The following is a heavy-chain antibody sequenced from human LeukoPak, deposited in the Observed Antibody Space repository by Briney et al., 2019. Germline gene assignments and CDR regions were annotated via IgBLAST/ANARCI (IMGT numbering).Heavy chain of an antibody. CDR1: GGSFSSYY. V-gene: IGHV4-59*12. D-gene: IGHD3-3*01. CDR2: IYYSGST. CDR3: ARGSIYYDFWSGYYSSGFHFDY. J-gene: IGHJ4*02. Sequence: SETLSLTCAVYGGSFSSYYWSWIRQPPGKGLEWIGYIYYSGSTNYNPSLKSRVTISVDTSKNQFSLKLSSVTAADTAVYYCARGSIYYDFWSGYYSSGFHFDYWGQGTLVTVSS.